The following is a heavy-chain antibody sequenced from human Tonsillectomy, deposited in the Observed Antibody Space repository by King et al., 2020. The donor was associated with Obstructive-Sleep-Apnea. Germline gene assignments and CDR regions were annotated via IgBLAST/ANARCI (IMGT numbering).Heavy chain of an antibody. V-gene: IGHV4-59*01. D-gene: IGHD5-18*01. Sequence: HVQLQESGPGLVKPSETLSLTCTVSGGSISSYYWSWIRQPPGEGLGWIGDIYYSGTTNYNPSLKSRITISVDTSKNQFSLKLSSVTAADTAVYYCAGIYTYGSAYHGLDVWGQGTTVTVSS. CDR3: AGIYTYGSAYHGLDV. J-gene: IGHJ6*02. CDR1: GGSISSYY. CDR2: IYYSGTT.